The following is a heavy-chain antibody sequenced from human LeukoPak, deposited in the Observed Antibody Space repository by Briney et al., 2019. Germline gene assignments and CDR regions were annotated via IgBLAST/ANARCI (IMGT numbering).Heavy chain of an antibody. CDR2: IGASADST. D-gene: IGHD3/OR15-3a*01. J-gene: IGHJ4*02. Sequence: GGSLRLSCAASGFTFSGHAMGWVRQAPGKGLEWVSAIGASADSTYYADSVKGRFTISRDNSKNTLYLQVNSLRAEDTAVYYCAKVQGQVIGYYFDYWGQGTLVTVSS. CDR3: AKVQGQVIGYYFDY. V-gene: IGHV3-23*01. CDR1: GFTFSGHA.